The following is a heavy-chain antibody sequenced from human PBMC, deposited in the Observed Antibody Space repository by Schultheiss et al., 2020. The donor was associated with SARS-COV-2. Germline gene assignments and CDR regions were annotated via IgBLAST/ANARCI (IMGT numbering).Heavy chain of an antibody. CDR1: GFTFSSYA. Sequence: GGSLRLSCAASGFTFSSYAMHWVRQAPGKGLEWVAVISYDGSNKYYADSVKGRFTISRDNSKNTLYLQMNSLRAEDTAVYYCARDAKWRVVPGYSMDVWGKGTTVTVSS. D-gene: IGHD6-19*01. CDR3: ARDAKWRVVPGYSMDV. V-gene: IGHV3-30*01. CDR2: ISYDGSNK. J-gene: IGHJ6*03.